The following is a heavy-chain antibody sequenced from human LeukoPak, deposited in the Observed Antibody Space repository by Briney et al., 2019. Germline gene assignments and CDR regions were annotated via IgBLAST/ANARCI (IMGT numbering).Heavy chain of an antibody. CDR2: ISNSGSTI. CDR3: ARDWVRTPGMGY. V-gene: IGHV3-11*04. J-gene: IGHJ4*02. D-gene: IGHD3-10*01. Sequence: GGSLRLSCTASGFTFSDYYMSWIRQAPGKGLEWVSYISNSGSTIYYADSVKGRFTISRDNAKNSLYLQMDSLRAEDTAVYYCARDWVRTPGMGYWGQGTLVTVSS. CDR1: GFTFSDYY.